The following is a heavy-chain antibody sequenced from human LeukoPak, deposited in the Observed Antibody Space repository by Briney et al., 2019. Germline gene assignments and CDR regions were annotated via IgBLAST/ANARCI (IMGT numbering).Heavy chain of an antibody. D-gene: IGHD3-22*01. CDR1: GFTFASYG. CDR2: ITTNGGRT. CDR3: AIMHGYYDGTGYWVQ. J-gene: IGHJ1*01. V-gene: IGHV3-23*01. Sequence: HSGGSLRLFCAASGFTFASYGMSWVRQAPGKGLEWVSFITTNGGRTSYADSVEGRFTISRDNPRNTLYMQMNSLRDEDTAVYYCAIMHGYYDGTGYWVQWGQGTLVTVSS.